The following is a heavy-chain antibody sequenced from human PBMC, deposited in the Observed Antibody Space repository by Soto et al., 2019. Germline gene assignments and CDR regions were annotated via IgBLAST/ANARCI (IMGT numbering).Heavy chain of an antibody. Sequence: VASVKVSCKASGGTFSSYAISWVRQAPGQGLEWMGGIIPIFGTANYAQKFQGRVTITADKSTSTAYMELSSLRSEDTAVYYCARVTCSGGSCVGPLDYWGQGTLVTVSS. D-gene: IGHD2-15*01. CDR1: GGTFSSYA. V-gene: IGHV1-69*06. CDR2: IIPIFGTA. CDR3: ARVTCSGGSCVGPLDY. J-gene: IGHJ4*02.